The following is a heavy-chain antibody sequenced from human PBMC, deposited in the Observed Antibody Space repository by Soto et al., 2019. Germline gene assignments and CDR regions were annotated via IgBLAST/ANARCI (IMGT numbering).Heavy chain of an antibody. Sequence: QVQLVQSGAEVKKPGDSVKVSCSASGYTFTHFYITWVRRAPGQGLEWLGAFIPHNLKTIFAQKFQGRVTLTTDTSTITAYMELRSLRSDDTAVYYCARDEGGYAILTGYYKAHHFDYWGQGVLVTVSS. V-gene: IGHV1-18*01. CDR2: FIPHNLKT. D-gene: IGHD3-9*01. CDR1: GYTFTHFY. CDR3: ARDEGGYAILTGYYKAHHFDY. J-gene: IGHJ4*02.